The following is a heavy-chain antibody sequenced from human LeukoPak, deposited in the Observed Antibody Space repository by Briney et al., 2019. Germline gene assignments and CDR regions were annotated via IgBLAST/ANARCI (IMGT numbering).Heavy chain of an antibody. J-gene: IGHJ5*02. Sequence: TSETLSLTCTVSGGSISSGSYYWSWIRQPAGQGLEWIGRIYTSGSTNYNPSLKSRVTISVDTSKNQFSLKLSSVTAADTAVYYCARDPGSKYYYDSSGYPGGRGTRPTVPS. CDR3: ARDPGSKYYYDSSGYP. CDR1: GGSISSGSYY. D-gene: IGHD3-22*01. V-gene: IGHV4-61*02. CDR2: IYTSGST.